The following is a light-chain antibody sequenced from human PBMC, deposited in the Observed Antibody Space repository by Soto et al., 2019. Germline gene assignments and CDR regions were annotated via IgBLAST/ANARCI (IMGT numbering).Light chain of an antibody. CDR1: QSISSW. J-gene: IGKJ1*01. Sequence: DIQMTQSPSTLSASVGDRVTITCRASQSISSWLAWYQQKPGKAPKLLIYDASSSESGVSSRISGSGSETEFTLTISSLQPDDVVTYYCQQYNSYSAFGQGTKVEIK. CDR2: DAS. CDR3: QQYNSYSA. V-gene: IGKV1-5*01.